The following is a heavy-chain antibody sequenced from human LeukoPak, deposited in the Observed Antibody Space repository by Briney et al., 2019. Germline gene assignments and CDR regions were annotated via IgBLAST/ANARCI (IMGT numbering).Heavy chain of an antibody. CDR2: IYYSGTT. V-gene: IGHV4-39*01. CDR3: ARRIGGNYLTYFDY. Sequence: SETLSLTCTVSGGSITYGGWIRQPPGKGLEWIGSIYYSGTTYYNPSLKSRVTISVDTSKNQFSLKLSSVTAADTAVYYCARRIGGNYLTYFDYWGQGTLVTVSS. CDR1: GGSITY. J-gene: IGHJ4*02. D-gene: IGHD1-7*01.